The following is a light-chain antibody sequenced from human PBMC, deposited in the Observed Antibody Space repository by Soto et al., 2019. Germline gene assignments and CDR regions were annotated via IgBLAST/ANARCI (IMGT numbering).Light chain of an antibody. J-gene: IGLJ1*01. Sequence: QSVLTQPPSVSGAPGQRVTISCIGRSSNIGAGYDVHWYQQLPETAPKLLIYRNNNRPSGVPDRFSGSKSGASASLAITGLQAEDEAEYYCQSYDDSLSAYVFGTGTKLTVL. CDR2: RNN. CDR3: QSYDDSLSAYV. CDR1: SSNIGAGYD. V-gene: IGLV1-40*01.